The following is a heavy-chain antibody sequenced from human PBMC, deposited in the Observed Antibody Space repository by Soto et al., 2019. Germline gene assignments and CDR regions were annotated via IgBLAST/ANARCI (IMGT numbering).Heavy chain of an antibody. CDR3: AKDRGSGSYAANYQYYGMDV. CDR2: IYSGGST. D-gene: IGHD3-10*01. CDR1: GFTVSNNS. V-gene: IGHV3-53*05. Sequence: GGFLRLSCAASGFTVSNNSMTWVRQAPGKGLEWISIIYSGGSTKYGDSVKGRFTISRDNAKTSLYLQMNSLRAEDTALYYCAKDRGSGSYAANYQYYGMDVWGQGTTVTVSS. J-gene: IGHJ6*02.